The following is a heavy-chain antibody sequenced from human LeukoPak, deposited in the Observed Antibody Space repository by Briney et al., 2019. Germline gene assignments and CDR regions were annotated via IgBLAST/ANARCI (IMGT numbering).Heavy chain of an antibody. CDR2: ISGSGSAI. J-gene: IGHJ6*02. V-gene: IGHV3-11*01. D-gene: IGHD1-26*01. CDR1: GFNFSDFY. Sequence: GGSLRLSCAASGFNFSDFYMSWIRQAPGKGLEWVSYISGSGSAIYYADSVRGRFTISRDNAKNSLYLQINSLRAEDTAVYYCARPRAREYGMDVWGQGTTVTVSS. CDR3: ARPRAREYGMDV.